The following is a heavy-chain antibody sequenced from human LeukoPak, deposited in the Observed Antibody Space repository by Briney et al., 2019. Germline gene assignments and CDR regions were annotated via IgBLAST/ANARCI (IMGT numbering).Heavy chain of an antibody. D-gene: IGHD3-3*01. Sequence: SETLSLTCSVPSDTISSYYWNWIRRPAGKGLEWVGRIFTTGTTNYSPSLKTRVTISIDRSKNQFYLNLSSVTAADTAVYYWARGVTLFGGHYMDVWGKGTTVTVSS. CDR2: IFTTGTT. J-gene: IGHJ6*03. CDR1: SDTISSYY. CDR3: ARGVTLFGGHYMDV. V-gene: IGHV4-4*07.